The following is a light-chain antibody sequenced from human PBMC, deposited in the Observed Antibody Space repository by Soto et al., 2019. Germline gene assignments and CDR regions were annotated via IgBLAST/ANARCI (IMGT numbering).Light chain of an antibody. V-gene: IGKV1-5*03. Sequence: DLQMTQSPSTLSGSGGERVTITYRPSQTISSWLAWYQQTPGKAPKLLIYKASTLKSGVPSRFSGSGSGTEFTLTISSLQPDDFATYHCQQYNRLSPFTFGPGTKVDIK. CDR2: KAS. J-gene: IGKJ3*01. CDR3: QQYNRLSPFT. CDR1: QTISSW.